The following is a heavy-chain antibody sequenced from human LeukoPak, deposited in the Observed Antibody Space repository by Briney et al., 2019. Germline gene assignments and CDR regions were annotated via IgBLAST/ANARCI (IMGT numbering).Heavy chain of an antibody. Sequence: GGSLSLSCAASGFTFDDYAMHWVRQAPGKGLEWVSLISGDGGSTYYADSVKGRFTISRDNSKNSLYLQMNSLRTEDTALYYCAKNSAPSGVAVAGFDYWGQGTLVTVSS. D-gene: IGHD6-19*01. CDR3: AKNSAPSGVAVAGFDY. J-gene: IGHJ4*02. V-gene: IGHV3-43*02. CDR2: ISGDGGST. CDR1: GFTFDDYA.